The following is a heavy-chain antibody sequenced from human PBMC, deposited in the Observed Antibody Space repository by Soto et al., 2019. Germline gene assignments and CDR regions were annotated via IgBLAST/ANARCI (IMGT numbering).Heavy chain of an antibody. J-gene: IGHJ6*02. Sequence: TSETLSLTCAVYGGSFSGYYWSWIRQPPGKGLEWIGEINHSGSTNYNPSLKSRVTISVDTSKNQFSLKLSSVTAADTAVYYCARVGPPYYYYYGMDVWGQGTTVTVSS. V-gene: IGHV4-34*01. CDR3: ARVGPPYYYYYGMDV. CDR1: GGSFSGYY. CDR2: INHSGST.